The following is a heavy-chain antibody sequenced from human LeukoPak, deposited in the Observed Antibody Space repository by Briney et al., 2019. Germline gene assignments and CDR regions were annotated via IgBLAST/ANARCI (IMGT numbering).Heavy chain of an antibody. CDR1: GFTFSSYS. CDR3: ARELPAYCSGTTCYAPYYGMDV. V-gene: IGHV3-21*01. CDR2: ISSSSSYI. J-gene: IGHJ6*04. D-gene: IGHD2-2*01. Sequence: GGSLRLSCAASGFTFSSYSMNWVRQAPGKGLEWVSSISSSSSYIYYADSLKGRITISRDNVKNSLYLQMNSLRAEDTAVYYCARELPAYCSGTTCYAPYYGMDVWGKGTTVTVSS.